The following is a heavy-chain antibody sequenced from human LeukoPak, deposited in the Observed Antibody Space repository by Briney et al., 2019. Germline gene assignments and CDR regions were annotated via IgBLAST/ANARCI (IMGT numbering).Heavy chain of an antibody. CDR3: ARVGGATTRTNWFDP. CDR2: IYYSGST. CDR1: GGSISSSSYY. Sequence: SETLSLTCTVSGGSISSSSYYWGWIRQPPGKGLEWIGSIYYSGSTYYNPSLKSRVTISVDTSKNQFSLKLSSVTAADTAVYYCARVGGATTRTNWFDPWGQGTLVTVSS. J-gene: IGHJ5*02. V-gene: IGHV4-39*07. D-gene: IGHD1-26*01.